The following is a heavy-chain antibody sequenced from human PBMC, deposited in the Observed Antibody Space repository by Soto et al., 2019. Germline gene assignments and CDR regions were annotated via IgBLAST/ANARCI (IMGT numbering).Heavy chain of an antibody. CDR2: INNDGRST. V-gene: IGHV3-74*01. CDR1: GFAFSTSW. Sequence: PGGSLRLSCAASGFAFSTSWIHWVRQAPGKGLVWVSRINNDGRSTIYADSVKGRFTISRDNAKSTVYLQMNSLRAEDTAVYYCARDNYYKMDVWGQGTTVTVSS. CDR3: ARDNYYKMDV. J-gene: IGHJ6*02.